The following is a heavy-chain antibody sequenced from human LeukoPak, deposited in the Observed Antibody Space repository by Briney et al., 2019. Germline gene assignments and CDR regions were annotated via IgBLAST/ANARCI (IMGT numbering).Heavy chain of an antibody. CDR2: IKSKTDGGTT. V-gene: IGHV3-15*01. CDR3: TTTLLWFGESDY. J-gene: IGHJ4*02. D-gene: IGHD3-10*01. Sequence: PGGSLRLSCAASGFIFTDYRMNWVRQAPGKGLEWVGRIKSKTDGGTTDYAAPVKGRFTISRDDSKNTLYLQMNSLKTEDTAVYYCTTTLLWFGESDYWGQGTLVTVSS. CDR1: GFIFTDYR.